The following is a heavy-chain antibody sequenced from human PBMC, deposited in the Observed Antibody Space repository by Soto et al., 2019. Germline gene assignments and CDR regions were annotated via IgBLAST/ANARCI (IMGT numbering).Heavy chain of an antibody. Sequence: SETLSLTCTVSGGSINDYYWSWTRQPPGKGLEWIAYGLRPDYTGYNPSLRNRVTISSDTSKNQFSLRLISVTAADTAVYYCVAGPDRAKSAYWGQGTLVTISS. V-gene: IGHV4-59*01. CDR2: GLRPDYT. CDR3: VAGPDRAKSAY. J-gene: IGHJ4*01. CDR1: GGSINDYY.